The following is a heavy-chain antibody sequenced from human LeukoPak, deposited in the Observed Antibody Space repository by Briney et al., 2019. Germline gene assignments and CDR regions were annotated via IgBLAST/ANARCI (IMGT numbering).Heavy chain of an antibody. Sequence: PGGSLRLPCAASGFTFSDHYMDWVRQAPGKGLEWVGRTRNKANSYTTEYAASVKGRFTISRDDSKNSLYLQMNSLKTEDTAVYYCARGPVPNYYYYGMDVWGQGTTVTVSS. CDR1: GFTFSDHY. CDR3: ARGPVPNYYYYGMDV. V-gene: IGHV3-72*01. J-gene: IGHJ6*02. CDR2: TRNKANSYTT. D-gene: IGHD2-2*01.